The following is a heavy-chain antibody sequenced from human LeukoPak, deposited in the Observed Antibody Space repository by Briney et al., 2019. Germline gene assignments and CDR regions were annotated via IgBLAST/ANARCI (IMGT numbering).Heavy chain of an antibody. V-gene: IGHV4-4*02. CDR3: ARGDYYGSGSYRG. CDR2: IYHSGST. J-gene: IGHJ4*02. Sequence: SETLSLTCAVSGGSISSSNWWSWVRQPPGKGLEWIGEIYHSGSTNYNPSLKSRVTISVDKSKNQFSLKLSSVTAADTAVYYCARGDYYGSGSYRGWGQGTLVTVSS. CDR1: GGSISSSNW. D-gene: IGHD3-10*01.